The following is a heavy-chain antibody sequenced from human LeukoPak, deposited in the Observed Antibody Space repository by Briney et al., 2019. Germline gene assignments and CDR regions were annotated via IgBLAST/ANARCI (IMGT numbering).Heavy chain of an antibody. Sequence: RWGVLRLSCAASRFPFSSFAMSWVRQAPEKGLEWVSTISGNGGTTYYADSVKGRFTISRDKSKNTVYLQMNSLRAEDTAVYYCAKDVGPMGHPKDYWGQGRLVTVST. V-gene: IGHV3-23*01. J-gene: IGHJ4*02. D-gene: IGHD1-26*01. CDR2: ISGNGGTT. CDR3: AKDVGPMGHPKDY. CDR1: RFPFSSFA.